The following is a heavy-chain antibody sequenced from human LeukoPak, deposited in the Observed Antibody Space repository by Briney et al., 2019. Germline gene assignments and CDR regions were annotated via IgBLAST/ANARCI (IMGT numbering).Heavy chain of an antibody. CDR2: VGDSGGGT. CDR1: GFTFSSYA. J-gene: IGHJ4*02. V-gene: IGHV3-23*01. CDR3: AKGLTAAYYFDY. Sequence: GGSLRLSCAASGFTFSSYAMTWVRQSPGKGLEWVSSVGDSGGGTYYADSVKGRFTISRDNSKNTLYLQMNSLRVEDTALYFCAKGLTAAYYFDYWGQGTLVTVSS. D-gene: IGHD2-21*02.